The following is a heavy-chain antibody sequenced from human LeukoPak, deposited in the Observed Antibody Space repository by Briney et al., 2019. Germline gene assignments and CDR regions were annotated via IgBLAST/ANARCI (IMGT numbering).Heavy chain of an antibody. Sequence: SQTLSLTCTVSGGSISSGSYYWSWIRQPAGKGLEWIGRIYTSGSTNYNPSLKSRVTISVDTSKNQFSLKLSSVTAADTAVYYCARDRAMVRGTGFDCWGQGTLVTVSS. V-gene: IGHV4-61*02. J-gene: IGHJ4*02. CDR3: ARDRAMVRGTGFDC. CDR2: IYTSGST. D-gene: IGHD3-10*01. CDR1: GGSISSGSYY.